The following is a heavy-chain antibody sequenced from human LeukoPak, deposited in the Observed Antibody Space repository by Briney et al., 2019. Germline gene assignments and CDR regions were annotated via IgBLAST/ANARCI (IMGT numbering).Heavy chain of an antibody. V-gene: IGHV3-21*01. Sequence: GGSLRLSCAASGFTFSSYSMNWVRQAPGKGLEWVSFISSSSSSIYYADSVKGRFTTSRDNAKKSLFLQMNSLRAEDTAVYYCARSMDVWGKGTTVTVSS. CDR2: ISSSSSSI. CDR3: ARSMDV. CDR1: GFTFSSYS. J-gene: IGHJ6*04.